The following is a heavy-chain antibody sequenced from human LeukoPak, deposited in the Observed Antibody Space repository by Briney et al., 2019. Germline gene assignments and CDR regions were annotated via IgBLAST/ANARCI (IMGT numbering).Heavy chain of an antibody. V-gene: IGHV4-39*07. CDR3: ASHDYGGNDLSAFDI. CDR1: GGSISSSSYY. Sequence: SETLSLTCTVSGGSISSSSYYWGWIRQPPGKGLEWIGSIYYSGSTYYNPSLKSRVTISVDTSKNQFSLKLSSVTAADTAVYYCASHDYGGNDLSAFDIWGQGTMVTVSS. J-gene: IGHJ3*02. CDR2: IYYSGST. D-gene: IGHD4-23*01.